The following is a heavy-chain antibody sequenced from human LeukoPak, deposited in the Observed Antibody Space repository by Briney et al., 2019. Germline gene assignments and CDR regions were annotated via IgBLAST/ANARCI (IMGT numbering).Heavy chain of an antibody. CDR2: IYNSETT. V-gene: IGHV4-59*08. CDR1: GDSISSYY. CDR3: ARHDDVPLIRNGFDY. D-gene: IGHD3-10*02. Sequence: PSETLSLTCTVSGDSISSYYWSWIRQPPGKGLEWIGYIYNSETTNYNPSLESRVTISEDTSKNQFSLMLTSVTAADTAVYYCARHDDVPLIRNGFDYWGQGILVTVSS. J-gene: IGHJ4*02.